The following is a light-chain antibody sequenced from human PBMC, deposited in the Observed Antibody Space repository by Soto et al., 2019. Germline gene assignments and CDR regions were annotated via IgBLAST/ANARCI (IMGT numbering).Light chain of an antibody. J-gene: IGKJ1*01. CDR2: DAS. CDR3: QQSNNWPWT. CDR1: QSVSGK. V-gene: IGKV3-15*01. Sequence: ELLMTQSPATLSLSPGERATLSCRASQSVSGKLAWYQQKPGQAPRLLIYDASTRATGIPARFSGSGSGTEFTLTISRLQSEDFAVYYCQQSNNWPWTFGQGTKV.